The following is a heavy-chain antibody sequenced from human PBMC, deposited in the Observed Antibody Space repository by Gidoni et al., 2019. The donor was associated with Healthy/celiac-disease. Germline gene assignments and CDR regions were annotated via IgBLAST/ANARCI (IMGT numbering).Heavy chain of an antibody. V-gene: IGHV4-34*01. CDR3: ARIRKRYYYGSGSYYIGAFDI. J-gene: IGHJ3*02. Sequence: QVQLQQWGAGLLKPSETLSLTCAVYGGSSRGYYWSWIRQPPGKGLEWIGEINHSGSTNYNPSLKSRVTISVDTSKNQFSLKLSSVTAADTAVYYCARIRKRYYYGSGSYYIGAFDIWGQGTMVTVSS. CDR2: INHSGST. CDR1: GGSSRGYY. D-gene: IGHD3-10*01.